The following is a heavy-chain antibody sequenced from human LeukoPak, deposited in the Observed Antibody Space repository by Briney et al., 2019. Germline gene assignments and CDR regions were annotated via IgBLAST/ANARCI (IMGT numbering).Heavy chain of an antibody. Sequence: PSETLSLTCTVSGGSISSGDYYWSWIRQPPGKGLEWIGYIYYSGSTYYNPSLKSRVTISVDTSKNQFSLKLSSVTAADTAAYYCARGPLRGVILPRWFDPWGQGTLVTVSS. CDR3: ARGPLRGVILPRWFDP. CDR2: IYYSGST. D-gene: IGHD3-10*01. J-gene: IGHJ5*02. V-gene: IGHV4-30-4*01. CDR1: GGSISSGDYY.